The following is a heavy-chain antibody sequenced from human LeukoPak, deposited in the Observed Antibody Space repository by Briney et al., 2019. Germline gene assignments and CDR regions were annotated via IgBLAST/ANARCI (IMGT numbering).Heavy chain of an antibody. CDR3: CGSGWFAGPFGY. CDR2: IYYSGST. Sequence: SETLSLTCTVSGGSISSYYWSWIRQPPGKGLEWIGYIYYSGSTNYNPSLKSRVTISVDTSKNQFSLKLTSVTAADTAVYYCCGSGWFAGPFGYWGQGALVTVSS. V-gene: IGHV4-59*12. CDR1: GGSISSYY. J-gene: IGHJ4*02. D-gene: IGHD6-19*01.